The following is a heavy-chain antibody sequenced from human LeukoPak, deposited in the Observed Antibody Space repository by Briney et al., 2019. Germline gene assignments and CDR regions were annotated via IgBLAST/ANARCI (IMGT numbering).Heavy chain of an antibody. CDR3: AGDTPPGGDYYFDY. V-gene: IGHV3-33*01. D-gene: IGHD3-16*01. J-gene: IGHJ4*02. Sequence: TGGSLRLSCAASGFSFSTYGMHWVRQAPGKGLEWVALIWNAGTNTYYADSVKGRFTISRDNSKNTLYLQMNSLRAEDTAVYYCAGDTPPGGDYYFDYWGQGTLVTVSS. CDR2: IWNAGTNT. CDR1: GFSFSTYG.